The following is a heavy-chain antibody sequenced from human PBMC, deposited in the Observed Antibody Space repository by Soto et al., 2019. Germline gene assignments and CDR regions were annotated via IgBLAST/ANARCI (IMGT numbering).Heavy chain of an antibody. CDR3: AGGTGWVHDY. Sequence: EVQLVESGGGLVQPGGSLRLSCAGSGFTFSNYWMNWVRQTPGKGLEWVANIKQDGSAKNYVESVKGRFIISRDNAKNLVYLQTNSLRAEDTAVYYCAGGTGWVHDYWGQGTLVTVSS. CDR2: IKQDGSAK. CDR1: GFTFSNYW. J-gene: IGHJ4*02. V-gene: IGHV3-7*04. D-gene: IGHD1-1*01.